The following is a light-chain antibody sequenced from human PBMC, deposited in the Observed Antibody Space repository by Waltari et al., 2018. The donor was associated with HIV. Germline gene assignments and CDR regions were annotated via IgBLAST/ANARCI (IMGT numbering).Light chain of an antibody. J-gene: IGKJ3*01. CDR3: QESFSALPFT. V-gene: IGKV1-39*01. CDR1: QSISVY. Sequence: DIHMTQSPPSLSASVGDRFTITCRASQSISVYLNWYQQKSGEAPRVLIYAASNLQSGVPSRFSGSGSGTDFTLTISSLQPEDFGTYYCQESFSALPFTFGPGTKVDIK. CDR2: AAS.